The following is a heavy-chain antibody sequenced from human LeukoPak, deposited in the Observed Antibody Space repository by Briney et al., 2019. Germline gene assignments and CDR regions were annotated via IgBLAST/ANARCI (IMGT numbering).Heavy chain of an antibody. CDR2: IYYSGST. CDR1: GGSISSSSYY. J-gene: IGHJ4*02. CDR3: ARHVRNRGYDILTGHFDY. D-gene: IGHD3-9*01. Sequence: SETLSLTCTVSGGSISSSSYYWGWIRQPPGKGLEWIGSIYYSGSTYYNPSLKSRVTISVDTPKNQFSLKLSSVTAADTAVYYCARHVRNRGYDILTGHFDYWGQGTLVTVSS. V-gene: IGHV4-39*01.